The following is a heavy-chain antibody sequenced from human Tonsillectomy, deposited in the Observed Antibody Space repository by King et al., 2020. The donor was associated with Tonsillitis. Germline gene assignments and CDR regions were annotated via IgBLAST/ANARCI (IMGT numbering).Heavy chain of an antibody. V-gene: IGHV3-7*04. J-gene: IGHJ3*02. Sequence: VQLVESGGGLVQPGGSLRLSCAASGFTFSNYWMSWVRQAPGKGLEWVANIKQDGSEKYYVDSVKGRFTISRDNAKNSLYLQMNTLRVEETAVYYCARAQVEPTLKGGFDIWGQGTMVAVSS. CDR2: IKQDGSEK. CDR3: ARAQVEPTLKGGFDI. D-gene: IGHD1-26*01. CDR1: GFTFSNYW.